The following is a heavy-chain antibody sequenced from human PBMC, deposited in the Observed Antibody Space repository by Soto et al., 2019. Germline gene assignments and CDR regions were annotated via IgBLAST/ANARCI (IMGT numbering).Heavy chain of an antibody. Sequence: QITLKESGPTLVKPTQTLTLTCTFSGFSLSTTGVGVGWIRQSPGKALEWLAFIYWDDDKRYSPSLNSRLTITKDTSNNQVVLTLTNMDPVDTATYYCAHRRPYSGSWNEGWVGRWGQGTLVTVSS. CDR2: IYWDDDK. CDR3: AHRRPYSGSWNEGWVGR. CDR1: GFSLSTTGVG. D-gene: IGHD6-13*01. V-gene: IGHV2-5*02. J-gene: IGHJ5*02.